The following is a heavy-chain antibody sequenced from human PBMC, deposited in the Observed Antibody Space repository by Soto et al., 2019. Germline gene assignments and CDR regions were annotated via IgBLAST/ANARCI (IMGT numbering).Heavy chain of an antibody. J-gene: IGHJ4*02. V-gene: IGHV1-3*01. CDR3: AKRTGLYFDY. Sequence: QVQLVQSGTEVKKSGASMKISCKASGYTFTSHAVHWVRQAPGQRLEWIGWINVGNGNTKYSQTFQGRVTITRDTSANTAYMELSSVGSEDTAVYYCAKRTGLYFDYWGQGTLVTVSS. D-gene: IGHD1-1*01. CDR2: INVGNGNT. CDR1: GYTFTSHA.